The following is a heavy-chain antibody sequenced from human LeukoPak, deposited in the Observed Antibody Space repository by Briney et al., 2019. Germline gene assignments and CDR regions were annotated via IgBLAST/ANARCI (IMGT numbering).Heavy chain of an antibody. Sequence: PSETLSLTCTVSGGSISSYYWSWIRQPPGKGLEWIGYIYYSGTTNYNPSPKSRVTISVDRSKNQFSLKLSSVTAADTAVYYCARSFYYGSGTYYDYWGQGTLVTVSS. CDR3: ARSFYYGSGTYYDY. D-gene: IGHD3-10*01. J-gene: IGHJ4*02. V-gene: IGHV4-59*01. CDR2: IYYSGTT. CDR1: GGSISSYY.